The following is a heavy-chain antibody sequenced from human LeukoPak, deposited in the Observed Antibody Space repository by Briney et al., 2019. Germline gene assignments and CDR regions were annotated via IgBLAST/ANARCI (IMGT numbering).Heavy chain of an antibody. V-gene: IGHV4-39*01. Sequence: SETLSLTCTVSGGSISSSSYYWGWIRQPPGKGLEWIGSISYSGSTYYNPSLKRRVTISVDTSSNQFSLKMSSVTVADTAVYYCASLYYDVWSGYFPVDLWGQGTLVTVSS. J-gene: IGHJ5*02. CDR2: ISYSGST. D-gene: IGHD3-3*01. CDR1: GGSISSSSYY. CDR3: ASLYYDVWSGYFPVDL.